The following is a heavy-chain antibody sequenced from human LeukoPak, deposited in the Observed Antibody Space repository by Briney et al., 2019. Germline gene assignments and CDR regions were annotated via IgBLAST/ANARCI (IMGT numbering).Heavy chain of an antibody. CDR1: GFTFSSYG. D-gene: IGHD5-18*01. Sequence: GRSLRLSCAASGFTFSSYGMHWVRQAPGKGLEWVAVISYDGSNKYYADSVKGRFTISRDNSKNTLYLQMNSLRAEDTAVYYCAKDYKKIQLWSYLFDYWGQGTLVTVSS. J-gene: IGHJ4*02. V-gene: IGHV3-30*18. CDR2: ISYDGSNK. CDR3: AKDYKKIQLWSYLFDY.